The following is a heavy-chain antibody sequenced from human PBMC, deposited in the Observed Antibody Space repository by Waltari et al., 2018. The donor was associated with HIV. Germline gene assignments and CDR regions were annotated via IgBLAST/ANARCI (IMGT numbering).Heavy chain of an antibody. V-gene: IGHV3-30*03. J-gene: IGHJ4*02. D-gene: IGHD3-16*02. CDR1: GITFSNYG. CDR3: AWASCYVWGSYRHTSFDY. Sequence: QVQLVAPGGGVVQPGRSLRLSCAASGITFSNYGMNWVRQAPGRGQGCVVVMSYDRIDSDYADSVRGRFTITRDNSTNRLYLQMSSRRAENTAMYYCAWASCYVWGSYRHTSFDYWGQGTLVTVSS. CDR2: MSYDRIDS.